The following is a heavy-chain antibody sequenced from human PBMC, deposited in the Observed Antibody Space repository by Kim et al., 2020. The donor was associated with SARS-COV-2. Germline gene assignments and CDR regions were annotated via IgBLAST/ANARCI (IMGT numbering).Heavy chain of an antibody. Sequence: YGEDVKGRFTISRDNNQNTGYLQMNRLGVEDTAVYYCARDIRSYYYMDVWGKGTTVPVSS. J-gene: IGHJ6*03. CDR3: ARDIRSYYYMDV. D-gene: IGHD3-3*02. V-gene: IGHV3-30*07.